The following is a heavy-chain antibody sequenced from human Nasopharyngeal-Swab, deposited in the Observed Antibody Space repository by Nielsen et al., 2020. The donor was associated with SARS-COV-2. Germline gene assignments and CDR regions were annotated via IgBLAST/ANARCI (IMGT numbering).Heavy chain of an antibody. J-gene: IGHJ3*02. CDR1: GGSISSYY. CDR3: ARQDYVRAFDI. V-gene: IGHV4-59*08. D-gene: IGHD3-10*02. CDR2: IYYSGGT. Sequence: SETLSLTCTVSGGSISSYYWSWIRQPPGKGLEWIGYIYYSGGTNYNPSLKSRVTISVDTSKNQFSLKLSSVTAADTAVYYCARQDYVRAFDIWGQGTMVTVSS.